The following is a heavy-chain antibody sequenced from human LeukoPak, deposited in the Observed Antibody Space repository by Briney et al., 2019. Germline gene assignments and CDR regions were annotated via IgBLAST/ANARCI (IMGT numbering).Heavy chain of an antibody. Sequence: GGSLRLSCAASGFTYNDYAMHWVRQAPGKGLEWVSLISWDSGNTYYADSVKGRFTISRDNSKNSLSLQMNSLRAEDTALYYCEKGRGAAVGKQYTQHGGQGTLVPVSS. J-gene: IGHJ1*01. D-gene: IGHD6-13*01. CDR3: EKGRGAAVGKQYTQH. CDR1: GFTYNDYA. CDR2: ISWDSGNT. V-gene: IGHV3-43D*03.